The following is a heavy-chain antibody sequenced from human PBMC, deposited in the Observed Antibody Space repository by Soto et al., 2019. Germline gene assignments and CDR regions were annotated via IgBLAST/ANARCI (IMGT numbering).Heavy chain of an antibody. J-gene: IGHJ4*02. D-gene: IGHD6-19*01. V-gene: IGHV3-33*01. CDR1: GFTFSNFG. Sequence: QVQLVESGGGVVQPGRSLRLSCVASGFTFSNFGMHWVRQAPGKGLEWVAVIRYDGSNKYYADSLQGRFTISRDNSKDTLYLQMNSLRAEDTAVYYCARWRSGWYGFYFDYWGQGTLVTVSS. CDR2: IRYDGSNK. CDR3: ARWRSGWYGFYFDY.